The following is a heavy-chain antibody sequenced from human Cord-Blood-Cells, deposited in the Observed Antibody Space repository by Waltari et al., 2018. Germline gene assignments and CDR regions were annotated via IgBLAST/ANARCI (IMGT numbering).Heavy chain of an antibody. CDR3: ARDRSDAFDI. CDR2: INPNSGGT. CDR1: ENTFTGYS. J-gene: IGHJ3*02. Sequence: QVQLVQSGAVVKKPGASVKVSCKSSENTFTGYSMHWLREDPGQGLEWIGRINPNSGGTNYAQKFQGRVTMTRDTSISTAYMELSRLRSDDTAVYYCARDRSDAFDIWGQGTMVTVSS. V-gene: IGHV1-2*06.